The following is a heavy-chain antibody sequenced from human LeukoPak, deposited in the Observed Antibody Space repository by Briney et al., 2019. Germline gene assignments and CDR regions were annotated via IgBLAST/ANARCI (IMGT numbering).Heavy chain of an antibody. V-gene: IGHV4-39*07. J-gene: IGHJ6*02. CDR3: ARVSGYGMDV. CDR1: NGSISTSGYY. CDR2: IYYSGST. D-gene: IGHD6-25*01. Sequence: SETLSLTCTVSNGSISTSGYYWGWIRQPPGKGLEWVGSIYYSGSTNYNPSLKSRVTISVDTSKNQFSLKLSSVTAADTAVYYCARVSGYGMDVWGQGTTVTVSS.